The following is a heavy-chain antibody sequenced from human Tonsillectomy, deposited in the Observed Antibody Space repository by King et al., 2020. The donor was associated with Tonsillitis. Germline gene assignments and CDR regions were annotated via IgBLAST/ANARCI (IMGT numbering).Heavy chain of an antibody. J-gene: IGHJ6*02. D-gene: IGHD3-10*01. CDR1: GFSLSTSGMC. Sequence: TLKESGPALVKPTQTLTLTCTFSGFSLSTSGMCVSWIRQPPGKALEWLALIDWDDNKYYSTSLKTRLTISKDTSKNQVVLTMTNMDPVDTGTYYCARIRGEAVPVVRGSDYHYYGMDVWGQGTTVTVSS. CDR2: IDWDDNK. CDR3: ARIRGEAVPVVRGSDYHYYGMDV. V-gene: IGHV2-70*01.